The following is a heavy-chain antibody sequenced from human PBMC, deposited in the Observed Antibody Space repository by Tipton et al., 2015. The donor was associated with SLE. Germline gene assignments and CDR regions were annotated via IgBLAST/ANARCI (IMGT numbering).Heavy chain of an antibody. J-gene: IGHJ4*02. V-gene: IGHV4-39*02. Sequence: TLSLTCSVSGVSISTSRYYWGWIRQSPGQGLEWVGSLYAGGSTYFHPSLKSRASISADASKNHFSLKLNSVTAADTAVYYCAKGGTGKFDYWGQGTLVTVSS. CDR1: GVSISTSRYY. CDR2: LYAGGST. D-gene: IGHD7-27*01. CDR3: AKGGTGKFDY.